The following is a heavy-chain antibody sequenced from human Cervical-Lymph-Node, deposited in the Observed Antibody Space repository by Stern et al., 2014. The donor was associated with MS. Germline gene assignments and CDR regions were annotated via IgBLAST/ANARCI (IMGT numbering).Heavy chain of an antibody. CDR3: ARSIAVADIDY. CDR2: IIPIFDTT. CDR1: GGTFNSYA. D-gene: IGHD6-19*01. Sequence: VQLVQSGAEVKKPGSSVKVSCKASGGTFNSYAISWVRQAPGQGLEWMGGIIPIFDTTNYTQKFQGRVTITADESTTTAYMELSSLRSEDTAVYYCARSIAVADIDYWGQGTLVTVSS. V-gene: IGHV1-69*01. J-gene: IGHJ4*02.